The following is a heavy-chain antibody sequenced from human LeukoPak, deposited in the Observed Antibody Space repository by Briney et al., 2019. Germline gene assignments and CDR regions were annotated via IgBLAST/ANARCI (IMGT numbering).Heavy chain of an antibody. J-gene: IGHJ4*02. Sequence: GGSLRLSCAASGFTFSSYAMSWVRQAPGKGLEWVSAICGSGGSTYYADSVRGRFTISRDNSKNTLYLQMNSLRAEDTAVYYCAKGDDSSGYYPGGADYWGQGTLVTVSS. D-gene: IGHD3-22*01. CDR2: ICGSGGST. CDR3: AKGDDSSGYYPGGADY. V-gene: IGHV3-23*01. CDR1: GFTFSSYA.